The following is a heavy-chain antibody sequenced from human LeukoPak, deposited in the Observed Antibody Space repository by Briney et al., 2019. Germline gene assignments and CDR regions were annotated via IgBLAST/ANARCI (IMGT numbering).Heavy chain of an antibody. CDR1: GSTFSSYW. V-gene: IGHV3-7*01. Sequence: PGGSLRLSCAASGSTFSSYWMSWVRQAPGKGLEWVANIKQDGSEKYYVDSVKGQFTISRDNAKNSLYLQMNSLRAEDTAVYYCVRATLGYSYGSTFDYWGQGTLVTVSS. D-gene: IGHD5-18*01. CDR2: IKQDGSEK. CDR3: VRATLGYSYGSTFDY. J-gene: IGHJ4*02.